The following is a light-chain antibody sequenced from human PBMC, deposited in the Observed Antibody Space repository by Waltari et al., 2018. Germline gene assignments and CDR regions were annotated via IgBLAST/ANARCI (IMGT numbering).Light chain of an antibody. CDR2: DVT. J-gene: IGLJ3*02. CDR3: SCIQL. CDR1: SSDLGAYNY. V-gene: IGLV2-14*03. Sequence: QSALTQPASVSGSPGQSITISCTGTSSDLGAYNYVSWYQQHPGKAPKLMIYDVTKRPSGVSNRCSGSKSGNTASLTISGLQAEDEADYYGSCIQLFGGGTKLTVL.